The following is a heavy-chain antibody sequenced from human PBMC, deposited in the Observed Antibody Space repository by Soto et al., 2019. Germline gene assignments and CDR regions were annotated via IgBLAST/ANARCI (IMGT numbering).Heavy chain of an antibody. CDR2: IYHSGST. Sequence: SETLSLTCAVSGGSISSGGYSWSWIRQPPGKGLEWIGYIYHSGSTYYNPSLKSRVTISVDRSKNQFSLKLSSVTAADTAVYYCARELSITMVRGVLGYWGQGTLVTVSS. D-gene: IGHD3-10*01. J-gene: IGHJ4*02. V-gene: IGHV4-30-2*01. CDR3: ARELSITMVRGVLGY. CDR1: GGSISSGGYS.